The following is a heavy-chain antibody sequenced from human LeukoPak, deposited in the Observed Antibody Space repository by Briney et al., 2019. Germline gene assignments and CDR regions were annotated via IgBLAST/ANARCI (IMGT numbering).Heavy chain of an antibody. D-gene: IGHD6-13*01. CDR2: IIPIFGTA. CDR1: GGTFTSYA. CDR3: ARDRRIAAAGTDPYYYYYYMDV. V-gene: IGHV1-69*13. J-gene: IGHJ6*03. Sequence: SVKVSCKASGGTFTSYAISWVRQAPGQGLEWMGGIIPIFGTANYAQKFQGRVTITADESTSTAYMELSSLRSEDTAVYYCARDRRIAAAGTDPYYYYYYMDVWGKGTTVTVSS.